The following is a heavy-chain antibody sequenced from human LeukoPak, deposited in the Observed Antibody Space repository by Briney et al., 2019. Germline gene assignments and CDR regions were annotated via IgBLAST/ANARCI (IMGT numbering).Heavy chain of an antibody. CDR3: ARDLEEYCSGGSCSLFDY. CDR2: ISSSSSYI. D-gene: IGHD2-15*01. Sequence: GGSLRLSCAASGFTFSSYSMNWVRQTPGKGLEWVSSISSSSSYIYYADSVKGRFTISRDNAKNSLYLQMNSLRAEDTAVYYCARDLEEYCSGGSCSLFDYWGQGTLVTVSS. J-gene: IGHJ4*02. CDR1: GFTFSSYS. V-gene: IGHV3-21*01.